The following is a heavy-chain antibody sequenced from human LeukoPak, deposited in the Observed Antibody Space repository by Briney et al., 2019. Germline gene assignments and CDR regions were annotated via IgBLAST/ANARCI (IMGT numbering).Heavy chain of an antibody. CDR2: IYPGDSDT. CDR1: GYSFINHW. D-gene: IGHD3-16*01. V-gene: IGHV5-51*01. Sequence: GESLKISCKGSGYSFINHWIGWVRQMPGTGLEWMGSIYPGDSDTRYSPSFQGQVTILADSSSNTAYLQWSSLKASDTAMYYCARQGMIPYWGQGTLVTVSS. CDR3: ARQGMIPY. J-gene: IGHJ4*02.